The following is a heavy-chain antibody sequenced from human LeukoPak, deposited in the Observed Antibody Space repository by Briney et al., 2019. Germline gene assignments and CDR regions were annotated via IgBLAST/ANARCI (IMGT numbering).Heavy chain of an antibody. D-gene: IGHD3-16*02. Sequence: GGSLRLSCAASGFTFSSYGMHRVRQAPNRGLEWVAVISYDRSNKYYADSVKGRFTISRDKSKNTLYLHMNSLRAEDTAVYYCAKDSIVYYYYYMDVWGKGTTVTVSS. CDR1: GFTFSSYG. V-gene: IGHV3-30*18. J-gene: IGHJ6*03. CDR3: AKDSIVYYYYYMDV. CDR2: ISYDRSNK.